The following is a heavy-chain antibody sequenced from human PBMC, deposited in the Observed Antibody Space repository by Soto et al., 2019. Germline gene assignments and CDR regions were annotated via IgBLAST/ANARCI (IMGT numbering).Heavy chain of an antibody. CDR2: ISAYHGNT. CDR3: ARGYSSSFQDYYYGMDV. CDR1: GYTFTSYG. J-gene: IGHJ6*02. D-gene: IGHD6-6*01. Sequence: ASVKVSCKASGYTFTSYGISRVRQAPGQGLEWMGWISAYHGNTNYAQKLQGRVTMTTDTSTSTAYMELRSLRSDDTAVYYCARGYSSSFQDYYYGMDVWGQGTTVTVSS. V-gene: IGHV1-18*01.